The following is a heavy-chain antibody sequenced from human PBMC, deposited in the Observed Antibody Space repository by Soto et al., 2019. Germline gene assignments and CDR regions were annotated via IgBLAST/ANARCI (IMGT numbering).Heavy chain of an antibody. V-gene: IGHV4-39*01. CDR1: GGSISTSPYY. D-gene: IGHD3-10*01. CDR3: ARRGVERGMDV. J-gene: IGHJ6*02. CDR2: THYSGST. Sequence: QLQLQESGPGLVKPSETLSLTCTVSGGSISTSPYYWGWIRQPPGKGLEWIGSTHYSGSTYYNPSLKSRVTLAVDTSKNQISLKLSSVTAADTAVYYCARRGVERGMDVWGQGTTVTVSS.